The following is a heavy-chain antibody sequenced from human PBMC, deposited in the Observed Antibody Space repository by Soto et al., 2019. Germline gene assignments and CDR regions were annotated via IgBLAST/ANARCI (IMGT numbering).Heavy chain of an antibody. CDR2: ISGSGGST. Sequence: VQLLESGGGLVQPGGSLRLSCAASGFTFSSYAMSWVRQAPGKGLEWVSAISGSGGSTYYADSVKGRFTISRDNSKNTLYLQMNSLRAEDTAVYYCAKDRGAGGIAARLFDYWGQGTLVTVSS. CDR1: GFTFSSYA. J-gene: IGHJ4*02. CDR3: AKDRGAGGIAARLFDY. V-gene: IGHV3-23*01. D-gene: IGHD6-6*01.